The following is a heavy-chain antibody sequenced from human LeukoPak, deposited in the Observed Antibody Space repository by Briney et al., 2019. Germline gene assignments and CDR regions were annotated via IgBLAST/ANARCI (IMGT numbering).Heavy chain of an antibody. J-gene: IGHJ4*02. CDR1: GFTFSSYV. Sequence: GGSLRLSCAASGFTFSSYVMSWVRQAPGKGLEWVSAISGSGGSTYYADSVKGRFTISRDNSKNTLYLQMNSLRAEDTAVYYCAKSPIHSGYNFDYWGQGTLVTVSS. V-gene: IGHV3-23*01. CDR2: ISGSGGST. CDR3: AKSPIHSGYNFDY. D-gene: IGHD5-12*01.